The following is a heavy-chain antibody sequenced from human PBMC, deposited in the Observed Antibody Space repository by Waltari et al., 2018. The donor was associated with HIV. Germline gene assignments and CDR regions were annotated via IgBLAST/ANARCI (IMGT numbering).Heavy chain of an antibody. CDR1: GGSFSAYY. V-gene: IGHV4-34*01. Sequence: QVQLQQWGAGLLKPSETLSLTCAVYGGSFSAYYWSWIRQPPGKGLEWIGEIDHRGRTNYNPSLKSRVTISVDTSKNQFSLKLSSVTAADTAVYYCARGREGGTYSEFDYWGQGTLVTVSS. J-gene: IGHJ4*02. D-gene: IGHD1-26*01. CDR2: IDHRGRT. CDR3: ARGREGGTYSEFDY.